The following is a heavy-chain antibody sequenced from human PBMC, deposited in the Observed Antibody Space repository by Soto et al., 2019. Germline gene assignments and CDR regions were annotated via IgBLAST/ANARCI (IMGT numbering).Heavy chain of an antibody. CDR2: IDISGSAI. Sequence: EVQLVESGGGFVQPGGSLRLSCVASGFTFSSYEMNWVRQAPGKGLQWVSYIDISGSAIYYADSVKGRFTISRDNAKNSLYLQMNSLIAEDTALYYCARGDASGYWGQGTLVTVSS. D-gene: IGHD2-2*01. CDR1: GFTFSSYE. J-gene: IGHJ4*02. CDR3: ARGDASGY. V-gene: IGHV3-48*03.